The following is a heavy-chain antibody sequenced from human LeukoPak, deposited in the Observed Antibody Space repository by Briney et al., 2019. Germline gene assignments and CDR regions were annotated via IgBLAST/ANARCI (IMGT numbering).Heavy chain of an antibody. CDR2: INPNSGGT. D-gene: IGHD6-13*01. V-gene: IGHV1-2*02. J-gene: IGHJ2*01. CDR3: AREGWDSRSWPTGMYFDL. Sequence: ASVKVSCKASGYTFTGYFMHWVRQAPGQGLEWMGWINPNSGGTNYAQKFQGRVTMTRDTSISTAYMELSRLRSDDTAVYYCAREGWDSRSWPTGMYFDLWGRGTPVTVSS. CDR1: GYTFTGYF.